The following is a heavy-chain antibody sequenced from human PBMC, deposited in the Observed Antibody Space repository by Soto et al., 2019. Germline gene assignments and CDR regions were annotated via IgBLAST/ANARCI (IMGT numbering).Heavy chain of an antibody. J-gene: IGHJ3*02. CDR3: GIDLYCPVNRYCSGGSCYSFGAFDI. Sequence: PGGSLRLSCADSGFTFSSYAMSWVRQAPGKGLEWVSAISGSGGSTYYADSVKGRFTIPRDNSKSTLYLQMNSLRAEDTAVYYCGIDLYCPVNRYCSGGSCYSFGAFDIWGQGTMVTVSS. D-gene: IGHD2-15*01. V-gene: IGHV3-23*01. CDR2: ISGSGGST. CDR1: GFTFSSYA.